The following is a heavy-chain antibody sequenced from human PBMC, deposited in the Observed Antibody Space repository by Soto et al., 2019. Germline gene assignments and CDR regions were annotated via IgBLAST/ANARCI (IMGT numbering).Heavy chain of an antibody. D-gene: IGHD6-25*01. CDR2: ISYDGSNA. J-gene: IGHJ4*02. CDR1: GISFSDYG. Sequence: QVQLVESGGGVVQPGRSLSLSCAASGISFSDYGMHWVRQAPGKGLEWVAVISYDGSNAHYGDSVRGRFTISRDNSKKTMYRQMNSLRSEDAVVYYCAKDIGGYMTQQLVLHYFAYWGKGTLVTVSS. CDR3: AKDIGGYMTQQLVLHYFAY. V-gene: IGHV3-30*18.